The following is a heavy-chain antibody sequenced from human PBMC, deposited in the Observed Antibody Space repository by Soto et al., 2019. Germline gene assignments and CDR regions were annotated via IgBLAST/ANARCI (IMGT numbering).Heavy chain of an antibody. J-gene: IGHJ4*02. CDR2: INHSGST. Sequence: PWETLSLTGAVYGGSFSGYYWSWIRQPPGKGLEWIGEINHSGSTNYNPSLKSRVTISVDTSKNQFSLKLSSVTAADTAVYYCARARMDFGYWGQGTLVTVSS. CDR1: GGSFSGYY. V-gene: IGHV4-34*01. CDR3: ARARMDFGY.